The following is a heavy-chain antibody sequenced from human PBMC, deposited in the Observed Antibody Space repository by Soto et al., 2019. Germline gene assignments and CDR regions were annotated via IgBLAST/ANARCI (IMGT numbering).Heavy chain of an antibody. CDR2: VHHSWGS. CDR3: ARRGFGPLHGLVDV. J-gene: IGHJ6*02. V-gene: IGHV4-59*08. Sequence: QVQLQESGPGLVKPSETLSLSCTVSGGSISSYYWSWFRQSPGKRMEWIGYVHHSWGSSYNPYLQSRVAISLDTSKSQFSLKVTSVTATDTAVYYCARRGFGPLHGLVDVWGQGTTVTVSS. D-gene: IGHD3-10*01. CDR1: GGSISSYY.